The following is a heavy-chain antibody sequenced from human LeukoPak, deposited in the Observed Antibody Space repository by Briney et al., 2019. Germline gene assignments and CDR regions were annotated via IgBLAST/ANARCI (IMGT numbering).Heavy chain of an antibody. CDR3: ARGLMESTKVDF. D-gene: IGHD5/OR15-5a*01. J-gene: IGHJ4*02. CDR1: GGSISSYY. V-gene: IGHV4-59*01. Sequence: SETLSLTCTVSGGSISSYYWSWIRQPPGKGLEWIGYVYYTGSTNYNPSLKSRVNISVDSSKNSFSLQLHSVTAADTAVYFCARGLMESTKVDFWGQGTLVTVSS. CDR2: VYYTGST.